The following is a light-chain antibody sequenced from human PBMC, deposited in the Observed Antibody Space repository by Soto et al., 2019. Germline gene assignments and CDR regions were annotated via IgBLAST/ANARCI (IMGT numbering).Light chain of an antibody. CDR3: QQYGASSFP. J-gene: IGKJ3*01. CDR2: GAS. Sequence: EIVLTQSPGTLSLSPGERATLSCRASQTINYSYLAWYQQKPGQAPRLLIYGASSRATGIPDRFSGRGSGTGFTLTISRLEPEDFAVYYCQQYGASSFPFGPGTKVDIK. V-gene: IGKV3-20*01. CDR1: QTINYSY.